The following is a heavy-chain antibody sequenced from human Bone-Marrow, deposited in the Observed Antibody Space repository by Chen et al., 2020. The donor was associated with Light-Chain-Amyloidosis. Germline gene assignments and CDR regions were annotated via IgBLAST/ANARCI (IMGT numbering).Heavy chain of an antibody. D-gene: IGHD3-10*01. Sequence: EEHLVESGGGLVQPGRSLRLSCEASGFTFDDVAMDWGRRGPGKGLAGVSGVSWNSGVKGYVDSVRGRFTISRARVKNSLYLPMNSLRPTDTALYYCAKDKGASMGFGMDVWGQGTTVIVSS. V-gene: IGHV3-9*01. J-gene: IGHJ6*02. CDR3: AKDKGASMGFGMDV. CDR2: VSWNSGVK. CDR1: GFTFDDVA.